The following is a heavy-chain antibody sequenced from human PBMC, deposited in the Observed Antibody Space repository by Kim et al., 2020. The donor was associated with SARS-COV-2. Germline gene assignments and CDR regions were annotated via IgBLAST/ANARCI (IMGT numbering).Heavy chain of an antibody. V-gene: IGHV4-39*01. CDR2: IYYSGST. J-gene: IGHJ4*02. Sequence: SETLSLTCTVSGGSITSSSYYWGWIRQPPGKGLERIGSIYYSGSTDYNPSLKSRVTISVDTSKNQFSLKLRSVTAADTAVYYCARHLYGGNPSWGQGTLVTVSS. D-gene: IGHD2-15*01. CDR1: GGSITSSSYY. CDR3: ARHLYGGNPS.